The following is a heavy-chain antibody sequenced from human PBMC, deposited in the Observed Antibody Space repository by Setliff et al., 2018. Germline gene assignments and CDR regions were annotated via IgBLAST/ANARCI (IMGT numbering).Heavy chain of an antibody. D-gene: IGHD3-22*01. V-gene: IGHV4-39*07. J-gene: IGHJ4*02. Sequence: SETLSLTCTVSGGSVSSSSYYWGWIRQPPGKGLEWIGSIYYSGSTYYNPSLKSRVTISVDTSKNQFSLKLSSVTAADTAVYYCASVVEDYYDSSGYFLPSYYFDYWGQGTLVTVSS. CDR1: GGSVSSSSYY. CDR3: ASVVEDYYDSSGYFLPSYYFDY. CDR2: IYYSGST.